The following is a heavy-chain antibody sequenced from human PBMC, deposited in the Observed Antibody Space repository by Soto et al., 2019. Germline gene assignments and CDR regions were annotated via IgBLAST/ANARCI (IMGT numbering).Heavy chain of an antibody. CDR1: SYAFTTYG. CDR3: ARGRYGDY. J-gene: IGHJ4*02. D-gene: IGHD1-1*01. V-gene: IGHV1-18*01. CDR2: ISAHNGNT. Sequence: QVHLVQYGAEVKKPGASVKVSCRGSSYAFTTYGITWVRQAPGQGLEWMGWISAHNGNTNYAQKLQDRVTVTRDTSTSTAYMELRSLRSDDTAVYYCARGRYGDYWGQGALVTVSS.